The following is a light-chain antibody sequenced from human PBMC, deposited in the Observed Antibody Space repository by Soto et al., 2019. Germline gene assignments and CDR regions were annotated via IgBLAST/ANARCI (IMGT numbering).Light chain of an antibody. Sequence: DIQLTQSPSFLSASVGDRVTITCRASQGISSYLAWYQQKPGKAPKLLINAASTLQSGVPSRFSGSGSGTEFTLTISSLQPDDLATYFCQQLNSYPLTLGGGTKVEIE. CDR1: QGISSY. J-gene: IGKJ4*01. V-gene: IGKV1-9*01. CDR2: AAS. CDR3: QQLNSYPLT.